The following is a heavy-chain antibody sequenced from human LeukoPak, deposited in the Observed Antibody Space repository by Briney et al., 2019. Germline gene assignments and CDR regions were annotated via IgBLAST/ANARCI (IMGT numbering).Heavy chain of an antibody. Sequence: PGGSLRLSCAASGFTFSSYWMSSVRQAPGKGLEWVANIKQDGSEKYYVDSVKGRFTISRDNAKNSLYLQMNSLRAEDTAVYYCARNFDWLYQILDYWGEGTLVTVSS. CDR1: GFTFSSYW. D-gene: IGHD3-9*01. V-gene: IGHV3-7*03. CDR3: ARNFDWLYQILDY. CDR2: IKQDGSEK. J-gene: IGHJ4*02.